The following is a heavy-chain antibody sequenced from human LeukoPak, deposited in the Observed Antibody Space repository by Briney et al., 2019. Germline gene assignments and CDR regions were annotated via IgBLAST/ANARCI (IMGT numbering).Heavy chain of an antibody. CDR2: ISAYNGNT. J-gene: IGHJ4*02. D-gene: IGHD2-2*01. Sequence: ASVKVSCKASGYTFTSYGISWVRQAPGQGLEWMGWISAYNGNTNYAQKLQGRVTMTTDTSTSTAYMELRSLRSDDTAVYYCARSFLGYCSSTSCHPSIVSKPQHSFDYWGQGTLVTVSS. CDR3: ARSFLGYCSSTSCHPSIVSKPQHSFDY. CDR1: GYTFTSYG. V-gene: IGHV1-18*01.